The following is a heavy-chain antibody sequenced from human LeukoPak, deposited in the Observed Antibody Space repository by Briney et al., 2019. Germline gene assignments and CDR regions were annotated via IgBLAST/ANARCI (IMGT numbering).Heavy chain of an antibody. V-gene: IGHV3-30*02. CDR1: GFTFSSYG. CDR3: AKCRESSRGWYWFDY. J-gene: IGHJ4*02. Sequence: GGSLRLSCVASGFTFSSYGMHWVRQAPGKGLEWVDYVYSVKGRFTISRDNSKNTLYLQLNSLRAEATAVYYCAKCRESSRGWYWFDYWGQGTLVTVSS. D-gene: IGHD6-19*01.